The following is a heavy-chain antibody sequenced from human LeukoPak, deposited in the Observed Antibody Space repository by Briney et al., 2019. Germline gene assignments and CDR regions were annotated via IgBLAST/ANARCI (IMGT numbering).Heavy chain of an antibody. D-gene: IGHD6-13*01. CDR1: GGTFSSYA. CDR3: ARVSVEQQRWQPNYYYYYMDV. Sequence: ASVKVSCKASGGTFSSYAISWVRQAPGQGLEWMGGIIPIFGTANYAQKFQGRVTITADESTSTAYMELSSLRSEDTAVYYCARVSVEQQRWQPNYYYYYMDVWGKGTTVTVSS. V-gene: IGHV1-69*01. CDR2: IIPIFGTA. J-gene: IGHJ6*03.